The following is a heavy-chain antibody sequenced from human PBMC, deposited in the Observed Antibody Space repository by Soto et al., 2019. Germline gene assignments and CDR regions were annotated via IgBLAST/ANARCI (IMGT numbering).Heavy chain of an antibody. D-gene: IGHD2-15*01. Sequence: GGSLRLSCAASGFTFSSYAMSWVRQAPGKGLEWVSAISGSGGRTYYADSVKGRFTISRDNSKNTLYLRMNSLRAEDTAVYYFAKDQKGIVTKIVMIKEGDAFDVWGQGTMVTVSS. CDR1: GFTFSSYA. CDR2: ISGSGGRT. J-gene: IGHJ3*01. CDR3: AKDQKGIVTKIVMIKEGDAFDV. V-gene: IGHV3-23*01.